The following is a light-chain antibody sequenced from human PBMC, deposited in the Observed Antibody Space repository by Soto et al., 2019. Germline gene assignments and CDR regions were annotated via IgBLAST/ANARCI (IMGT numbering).Light chain of an antibody. CDR1: QAISNS. CDR2: AAY. Sequence: DIQMTQSPSSLSASMGDRVAIFCRASQAISNSVAWYQQKPGKPPQLLIYAAYNLQSGVPSRFSGSGSGTDFTLTISSLQPEDVAIYYCQTYNTARPTFGQGTRLEI. J-gene: IGKJ5*01. CDR3: QTYNTARPT. V-gene: IGKV1-27*01.